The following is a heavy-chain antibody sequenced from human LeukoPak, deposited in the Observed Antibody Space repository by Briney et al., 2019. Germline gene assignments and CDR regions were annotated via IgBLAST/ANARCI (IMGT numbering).Heavy chain of an antibody. J-gene: IGHJ4*02. Sequence: APVKVSCKVSGYTLTELSMHWVRQAPGKGLEWMGGFDPEDGETIYAQKFQGRVTMTEDTSTDTAYMELSSLRSEDTAVYYCATGRPMQWLVVRTLDYWGQGTLVTVSS. CDR1: GYTLTELS. D-gene: IGHD6-19*01. CDR3: ATGRPMQWLVVRTLDY. CDR2: FDPEDGET. V-gene: IGHV1-24*01.